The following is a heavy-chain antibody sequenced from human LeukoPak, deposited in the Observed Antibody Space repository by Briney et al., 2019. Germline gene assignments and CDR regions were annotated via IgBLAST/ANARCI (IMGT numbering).Heavy chain of an antibody. V-gene: IGHV5-51*01. CDR2: IYPGDSDT. D-gene: IGHD3-22*01. J-gene: IGHJ4*02. CDR3: ARRPFYDSSGYYSYYFDY. CDR1: GYSFTSYW. Sequence: GESLKISCKGSGYSFTSYWIGWVRQMPGKGLEWMGIIYPGDSDTRYSPSFQGQVTISADKSISTAYLQWSSLKASDTAMYYCARRPFYDSSGYYSYYFDYWGQGTLVTVSS.